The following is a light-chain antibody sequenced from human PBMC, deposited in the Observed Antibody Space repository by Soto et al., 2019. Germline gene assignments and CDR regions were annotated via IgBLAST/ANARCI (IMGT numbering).Light chain of an antibody. CDR2: AAS. V-gene: IGKV1-39*01. J-gene: IGKJ2*01. CDR1: QSISIY. Sequence: DIPMTQSPSSLSASVGDRVTITCRASQSISIYLNWYQQKPGKAPKLLIYAASSLQSGVPSRFSVSGSGTDFTLTISSLQPEDFATYYCQQSYSTPYTFGQGTKLEIK. CDR3: QQSYSTPYT.